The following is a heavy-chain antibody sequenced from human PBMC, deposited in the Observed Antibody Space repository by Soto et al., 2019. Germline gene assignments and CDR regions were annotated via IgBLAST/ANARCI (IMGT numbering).Heavy chain of an antibody. CDR1: GYTFTSYD. CDR3: AREEESTIVGVNYYYGMDV. V-gene: IGHV1-8*01. CDR2: RNPNSGNT. D-gene: IGHD3-3*01. J-gene: IGHJ6*02. Sequence: QVQLVQSGAGVKKPGASVKVSCKASGYTFTSYDINWVRQATGQGHEWMGWRNPNSGNTGYAQQVQGRVTMTRHTSIRTAYMELSSRRSEDTAVYYCAREEESTIVGVNYYYGMDVWGQGTTVTVSS.